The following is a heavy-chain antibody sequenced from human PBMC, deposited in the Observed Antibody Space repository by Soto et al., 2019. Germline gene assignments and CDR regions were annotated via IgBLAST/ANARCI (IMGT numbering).Heavy chain of an antibody. Sequence: GGSLRLSCAASGFTFSSYAMSWVRQAPGKGLEWVSAISGSGGTTYYAESVKDRFTISRENSKNTLYLQMDSLRAEDTAVYYCAKGGRSSGGXWGQGTLVTVSX. CDR3: AKGGRSSGGX. CDR2: ISGSGGTT. V-gene: IGHV3-23*01. CDR1: GFTFSSYA. J-gene: IGHJ4*02. D-gene: IGHD6-19*01.